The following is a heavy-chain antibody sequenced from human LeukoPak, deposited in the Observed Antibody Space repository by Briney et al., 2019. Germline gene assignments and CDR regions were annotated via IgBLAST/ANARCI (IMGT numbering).Heavy chain of an antibody. J-gene: IGHJ4*02. CDR2: ISWNSGSI. V-gene: IGHV3-9*01. D-gene: IGHD2-2*01. CDR1: GFTFDDYA. Sequence: PGGSLRLSCAASGFTFDDYAMHWVRQAPGKGLEWVSGISWNSGSIGYGDSVKGRFTISRDTAKNSLYLQMNSLRAEDTALYYCAKDRKHLPTVVAHWGQGTLVTVSS. CDR3: AKDRKHLPTVVAH.